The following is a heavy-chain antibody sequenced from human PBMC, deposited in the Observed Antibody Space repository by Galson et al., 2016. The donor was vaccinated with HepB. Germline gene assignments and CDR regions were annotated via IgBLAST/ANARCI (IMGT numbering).Heavy chain of an antibody. CDR2: IWAEGHHI. D-gene: IGHD3-22*01. J-gene: IGHJ4*02. CDR1: GFTFRNYG. Sequence: SLRLSCAVSGFTFRNYGFHWVRQAPGKGPEWVAVIWAEGHHIYYADAVKGRFTISRDNSRDTVYLEMSDLRADDTALYYCARVGEEYYHRSGYYPFDYWGQGTLVTVSS. CDR3: ARVGEEYYHRSGYYPFDY. V-gene: IGHV3-33*01.